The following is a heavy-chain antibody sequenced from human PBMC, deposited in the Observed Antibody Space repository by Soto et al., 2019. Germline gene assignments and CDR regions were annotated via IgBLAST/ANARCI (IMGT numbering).Heavy chain of an antibody. CDR1: GFTFSSYG. CDR2: ISYDGSNK. Sequence: GGSLRLSCAASGFTFSSYGMHWVRQAPGKGLEWVAVISYDGSNKYYADSVKGRFTISRDNSKNTLYLQMNSLRAEDTAVYYCAKGVSEYSSSSTAYWGQGTLVTVSS. V-gene: IGHV3-30*18. D-gene: IGHD6-6*01. J-gene: IGHJ4*02. CDR3: AKGVSEYSSSSTAY.